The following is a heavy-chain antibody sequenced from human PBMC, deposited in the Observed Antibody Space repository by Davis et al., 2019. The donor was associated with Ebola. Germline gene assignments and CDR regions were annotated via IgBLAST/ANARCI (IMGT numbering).Heavy chain of an antibody. CDR2: ISAYSGNT. CDR1: GYTFTNYY. V-gene: IGHV1-18*04. Sequence: ASVKVSCKASGYTFTNYYIHWVRQAPGQGPEWMGWISAYSGNTNYAQKLQGRGTMTTDTSTSTAYMELRSLRAEDTAVYYCAKDLGYCSSTSCSPLGDYWGQGTLVTVSS. CDR3: AKDLGYCSSTSCSPLGDY. J-gene: IGHJ4*02. D-gene: IGHD2-2*01.